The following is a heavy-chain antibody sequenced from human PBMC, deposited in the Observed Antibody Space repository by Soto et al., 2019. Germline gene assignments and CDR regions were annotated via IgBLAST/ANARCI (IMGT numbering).Heavy chain of an antibody. CDR2: IYYSGST. Sequence: QVQLQESGPGLVKPSETLSLTCTVSGGCISSYYWSWIRQPPGKGLEWIGYIYYSGSTNYNPSLKSRVTISVDTSKNHFSLKLSSVTAADTAVYYCARRYGGTFDYWGQGTLVTVSS. V-gene: IGHV4-59*08. D-gene: IGHD2-15*01. CDR3: ARRYGGTFDY. CDR1: GGCISSYY. J-gene: IGHJ4*02.